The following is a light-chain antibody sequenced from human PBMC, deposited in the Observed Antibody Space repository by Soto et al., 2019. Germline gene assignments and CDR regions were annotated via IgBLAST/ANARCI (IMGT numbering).Light chain of an antibody. CDR3: QQYYTTPLT. J-gene: IGKJ4*01. CDR1: QSVLYSSNHQNY. Sequence: DIVMTQSPDSLAVSLGERATINCKSSQSVLYSSNHQNYLAWYQQKPGQPPQLLIYWASTRESGVPDRFSGSGSGTDFTLTIISLQAEDGAVYYCQQYYTTPLTFCGGTKVESK. V-gene: IGKV4-1*01. CDR2: WAS.